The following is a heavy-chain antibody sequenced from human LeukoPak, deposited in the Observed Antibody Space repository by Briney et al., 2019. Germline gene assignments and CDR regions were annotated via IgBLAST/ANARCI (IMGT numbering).Heavy chain of an antibody. CDR3: ARDGVDAFDI. J-gene: IGHJ3*02. D-gene: IGHD3-3*01. Sequence: SETLSLTCTVSGGSISSGSYYWSWIRQPAGKGLEWIGRFYTSGSTNYNPSLKSRVTISVDTPKNQFSLKLSSVTAADTAVYYCARDGVDAFDIWGQGTMVTVSS. CDR1: GGSISSGSYY. V-gene: IGHV4-61*02. CDR2: FYTSGST.